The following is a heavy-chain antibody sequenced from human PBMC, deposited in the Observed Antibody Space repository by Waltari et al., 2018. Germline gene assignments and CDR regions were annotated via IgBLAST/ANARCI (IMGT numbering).Heavy chain of an antibody. Sequence: QLQLQESGPGLVKPSETLSLTCTVSGGSISSSSYYWGWIRQPPGKGLEWIGSIYYSGSNYYNPSRKSRVTISVDTSKNQFSLKLSSVTAADTAVYYCARHPAMTIMLWYFDLWGRGTLVTVSS. D-gene: IGHD2-8*01. V-gene: IGHV4-39*01. CDR3: ARHPAMTIMLWYFDL. CDR1: GGSISSSSYY. CDR2: IYYSGSN. J-gene: IGHJ2*01.